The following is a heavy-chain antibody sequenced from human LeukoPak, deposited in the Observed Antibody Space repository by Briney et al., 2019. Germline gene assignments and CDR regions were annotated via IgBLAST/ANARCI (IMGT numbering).Heavy chain of an antibody. D-gene: IGHD5-12*01. CDR2: IYTSGST. CDR1: GGSISSYY. CDR3: ARTVATIQRALYYYYMDV. Sequence: SETLSLTCTVSGGSISSYYWSWIRQPAGKGLEWIGHIYTSGSTNYNPSLKSRVTISVDTSKNQFSLKLSSVTAADTAVYYCARTVATIQRALYYYYMDVWGKGTTVTISS. J-gene: IGHJ6*03. V-gene: IGHV4-4*07.